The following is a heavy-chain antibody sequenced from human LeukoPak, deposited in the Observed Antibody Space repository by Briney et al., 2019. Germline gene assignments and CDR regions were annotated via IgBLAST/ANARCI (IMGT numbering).Heavy chain of an antibody. CDR3: ASGIRSPPSYGMDV. V-gene: IGHV1-69*04. Sequence: PVKVSCKASGGTFSSYAISWVRQAPGQGLEWMGRIIPILGIANYAQKFQGRVTIAADKSTSTAYMELSSLRSEDTAVYYCASGIRSPPSYGMDVWGQGTTVTVSS. CDR1: GGTFSSYA. CDR2: IIPILGIA. D-gene: IGHD1-14*01. J-gene: IGHJ6*02.